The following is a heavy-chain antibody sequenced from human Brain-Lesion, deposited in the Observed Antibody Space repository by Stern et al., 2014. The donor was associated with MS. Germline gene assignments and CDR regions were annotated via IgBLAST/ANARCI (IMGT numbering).Heavy chain of an antibody. Sequence: VQLVESGAEVKKPGESLKISCKGSGYRFTSNWIGWEGQMHGKGLEWMGIIWPGYSDTNSSPAFQGQVPISADKSISTAYLQWSSLQASDPAMYYCARRGDSSSSGFDYWGQGTLVIVSS. D-gene: IGHD6-6*01. V-gene: IGHV5-51*01. CDR1: GYRFTSNW. CDR3: ARRGDSSSSGFDY. CDR2: IWPGYSDT. J-gene: IGHJ4*02.